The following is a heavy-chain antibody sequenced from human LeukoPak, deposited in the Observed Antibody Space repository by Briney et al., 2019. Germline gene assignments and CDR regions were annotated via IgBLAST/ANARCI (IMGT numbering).Heavy chain of an antibody. CDR3: ARGLTMEDSWFDP. V-gene: IGHV1-2*02. Sequence: ASVKVSCKASGYTFTGYYMHWVRQAPGQGLEWMGWINPNSGGTNYAQKFQGRVTMTRDTSISTAYMELSRLRSDDTAVYYCARGLTMEDSWFDPWGQGTLVTVSS. J-gene: IGHJ5*02. CDR2: INPNSGGT. D-gene: IGHD1-14*01. CDR1: GYTFTGYY.